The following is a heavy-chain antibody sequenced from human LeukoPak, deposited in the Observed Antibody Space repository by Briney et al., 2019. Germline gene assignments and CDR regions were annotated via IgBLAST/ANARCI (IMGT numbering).Heavy chain of an antibody. Sequence: SETLSLTCTISGYSISSGYYWGWIRQPPGKGLEWIGSIYHSGSTYYNPSLKSRVTISVDTSKNQFSLKLSSVTAADTAVYYCARAGSSSLYDYYYYYYMDVWGKGTTVTVSS. J-gene: IGHJ6*03. CDR2: IYHSGST. D-gene: IGHD6-6*01. V-gene: IGHV4-38-2*02. CDR1: GYSISSGYY. CDR3: ARAGSSSLYDYYYYYYMDV.